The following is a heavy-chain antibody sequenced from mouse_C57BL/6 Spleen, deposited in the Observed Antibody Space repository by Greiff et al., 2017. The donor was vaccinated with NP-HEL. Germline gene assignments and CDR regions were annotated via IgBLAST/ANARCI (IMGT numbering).Heavy chain of an antibody. J-gene: IGHJ3*01. CDR1: GFTFSSYA. CDR3: AREYGAGGFAY. Sequence: DVMLVESGGGLVKPGGSLKLSCAASGFTFSSYAMSWVRQTPEKRLEWVATISDGGSYTDYPDNVKGRFTISRDNAKNNLYLQMSHLKSEDTAMYYCAREYGAGGFAYWGQGTLVTVSA. CDR2: ISDGGSYT. D-gene: IGHD1-1*02. V-gene: IGHV5-4*01.